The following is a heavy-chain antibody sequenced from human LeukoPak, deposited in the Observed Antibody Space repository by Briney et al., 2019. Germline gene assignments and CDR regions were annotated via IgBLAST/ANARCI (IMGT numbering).Heavy chain of an antibody. CDR3: ARDKRYCSGGSGYENWFDP. Sequence: SETLSLTCTVSGGSISSYYWSWIRQPPGKGLEWIGYIHYSGSTNYNPSLKSRVTISVDTSKNQFSLRLSSATAADTAVYYCARDKRYCSGGSGYENWFDPWGQGTLGTVSS. J-gene: IGHJ5*02. V-gene: IGHV4-59*01. CDR2: IHYSGST. D-gene: IGHD2-15*01. CDR1: GGSISSYY.